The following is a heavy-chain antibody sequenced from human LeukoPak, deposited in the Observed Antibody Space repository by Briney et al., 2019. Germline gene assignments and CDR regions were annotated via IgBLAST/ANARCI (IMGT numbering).Heavy chain of an antibody. Sequence: GGSLRLSCAASGFTFSSYAMHWVRQAPGKGLEWMAVISYDGSNKYYADSVNGRFTISRDNYKNTLYLQMNSLRAEDTAVYYCARDVADYDILTGYPLYYYYGMDVWGQGTTVTASS. CDR1: GFTFSSYA. D-gene: IGHD3-9*01. V-gene: IGHV3-30*04. CDR3: ARDVADYDILTGYPLYYYYGMDV. CDR2: ISYDGSNK. J-gene: IGHJ6*02.